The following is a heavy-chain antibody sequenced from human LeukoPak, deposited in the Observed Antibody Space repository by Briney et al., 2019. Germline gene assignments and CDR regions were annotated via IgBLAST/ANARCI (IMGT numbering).Heavy chain of an antibody. CDR2: ISGSGGKT. J-gene: IGHJ4*02. CDR1: AFTFSSYA. Sequence: PGGSLRPSCAASAFTFSSYAMSWVRQAPGKGLEWVSAISGSGGKTYYADSVKGRFTISRDNSRNTLYLQMNSLRAGDTAIYYCAKETARPAGVFDYWGQGTLVTVSS. D-gene: IGHD1-14*01. V-gene: IGHV3-23*01. CDR3: AKETARPAGVFDY.